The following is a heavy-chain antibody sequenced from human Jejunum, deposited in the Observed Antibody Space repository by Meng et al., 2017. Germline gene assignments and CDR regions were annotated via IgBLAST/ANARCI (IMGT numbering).Heavy chain of an antibody. Sequence: VKLVESGGGWGKPGGSLRLSCSPSGFPFSTYSMHWVRQAPGKGLVWVSQIKPDGNTISYADSVRGRFTISRDNAKSTLYLEMNSLRAEDAAVYYCARDNDWVVWDYWGRGTLVTVSS. CDR1: GFPFSTYS. D-gene: IGHD1-1*01. CDR2: IKPDGNTI. V-gene: IGHV3-74*01. CDR3: ARDNDWVVWDY. J-gene: IGHJ4*01.